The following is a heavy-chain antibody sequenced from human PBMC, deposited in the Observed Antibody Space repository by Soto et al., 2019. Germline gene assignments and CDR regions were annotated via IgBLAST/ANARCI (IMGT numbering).Heavy chain of an antibody. CDR2: IYSGGST. D-gene: IGHD6-13*01. CDR3: ARLPSSSWSYYYYYCMDV. J-gene: IGHJ6*02. V-gene: IGHV3-53*02. CDR1: GFTVSSNY. Sequence: EVQLVETGGGLIQPGGSLRLSCAASGFTVSSNYMSWVRQAPGKGLEWVSVIYSGGSTYYADSVKGRFTISRDNSKNTLYLQMNSLRAEDTAVYYCARLPSSSWSYYYYYCMDVLGQGTTVTVSS.